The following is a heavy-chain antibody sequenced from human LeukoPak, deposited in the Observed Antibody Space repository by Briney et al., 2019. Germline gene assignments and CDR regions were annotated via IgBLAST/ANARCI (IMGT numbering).Heavy chain of an antibody. Sequence: SETLSLTCTVSGGSISSSSYYWGWIREPPGKGLEWIGSIYYSGSTYYNPSLKSRVTISVDTSKNQFSLKLSSVTAADTAVYYCARPRGIAAAGRRDYFDYWGQGTLVTVSS. CDR1: GGSISSSSYY. J-gene: IGHJ4*02. CDR3: ARPRGIAAAGRRDYFDY. V-gene: IGHV4-39*01. CDR2: IYYSGST. D-gene: IGHD6-13*01.